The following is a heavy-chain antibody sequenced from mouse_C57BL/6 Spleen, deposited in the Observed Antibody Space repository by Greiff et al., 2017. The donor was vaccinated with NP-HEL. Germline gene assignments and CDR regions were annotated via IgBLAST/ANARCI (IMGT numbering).Heavy chain of an antibody. CDR2: IRSKSNNYAT. CDR3: VRQDSSGYAWFAY. V-gene: IGHV10-1*01. CDR1: GFSFNTYA. D-gene: IGHD3-2*02. J-gene: IGHJ3*01. Sequence: EVQGVESGGGLVQPKGSLKLSCAASGFSFNTYAMNWVRQAPGKGLEWVARIRSKSNNYATYYADSVKDRFTISRDDSESMLYLQMNNLKTEDTAMYYCVRQDSSGYAWFAYWGQGTLVTVSA.